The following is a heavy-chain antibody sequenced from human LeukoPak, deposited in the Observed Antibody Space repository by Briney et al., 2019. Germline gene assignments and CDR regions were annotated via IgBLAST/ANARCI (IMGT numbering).Heavy chain of an antibody. J-gene: IGHJ6*02. V-gene: IGHV4-59*01. CDR2: IYYSGST. D-gene: IGHD6-6*01. CDR1: GGSISSYY. Sequence: SETLSLTCTVSGGSISSYYWSWIRQPPGKGLEWIGYIYYSGSTNYNPSLKSRVTISVDTSKNQFSLKLSSVTAADTAVYYCARSIAARVRYGMDVWGQGTTVTVSS. CDR3: ARSIAARVRYGMDV.